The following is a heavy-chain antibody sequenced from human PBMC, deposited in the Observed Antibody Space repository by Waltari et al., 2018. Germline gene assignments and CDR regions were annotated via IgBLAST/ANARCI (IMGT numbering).Heavy chain of an antibody. Sequence: VRLVESGGGLIHPGGSLRLSCAASGLSVSNNYMHWVRQAPGKGLEWVSVIYTGEMTYYSDAVKCRFTISRDISKNMVYLQMNNLRAEDTALYYWARDTTSRERAGDWGQGTLVTVSS. CDR2: IYTGEMT. D-gene: IGHD1-1*01. CDR3: ARDTTSRERAGD. J-gene: IGHJ4*02. CDR1: GLSVSNNY. V-gene: IGHV3-53*01.